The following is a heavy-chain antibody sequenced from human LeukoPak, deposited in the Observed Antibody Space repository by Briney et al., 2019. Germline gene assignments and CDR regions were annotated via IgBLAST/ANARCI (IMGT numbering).Heavy chain of an antibody. CDR3: ARLPPCSGSSGYYYHYMDV. Sequence: GESLKISCKGSGYSFTDYWIGWVRQMPGKGLAWMGVIHPGDSDTRYSPSLQGQVTISVDKSISTAYLQWSSLKASDTAMYYCARLPPCSGSSGYYYHYMDVWGKGTTVTVSS. J-gene: IGHJ6*03. V-gene: IGHV5-51*01. D-gene: IGHD6-6*01. CDR2: IHPGDSDT. CDR1: GYSFTDYW.